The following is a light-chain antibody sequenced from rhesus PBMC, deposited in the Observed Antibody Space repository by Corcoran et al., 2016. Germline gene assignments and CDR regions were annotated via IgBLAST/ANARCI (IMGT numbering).Light chain of an antibody. CDR1: RAITND. Sequence: DIQMTQSPSSLSASLGDRVTITCRASRAITNDLAWYQPKPGESPKLLIYEASNLQGGIPPRFSGSGSGTDFTLTIGSLQSEDFATYYCQQYDSRPLTFGGGTKVEIK. V-gene: IGKV1-25*01. CDR3: QQYDSRPLT. J-gene: IGKJ4*01. CDR2: EAS.